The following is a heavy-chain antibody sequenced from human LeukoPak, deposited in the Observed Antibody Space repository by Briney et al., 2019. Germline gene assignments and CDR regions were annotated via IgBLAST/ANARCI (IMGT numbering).Heavy chain of an antibody. Sequence: GGSLRLSCAASGSTFSSYAMSWVRQAPRKGLEWVSVVSGSGSSTDYEDSVKGRFTISRDNSKNTLYLQMSSLSAEDTAVYYCAKMNVLTGYYTPNFDFWGQGTLVTVSS. CDR2: VSGSGSST. D-gene: IGHD3-9*01. CDR3: AKMNVLTGYYTPNFDF. J-gene: IGHJ4*02. V-gene: IGHV3-23*01. CDR1: GSTFSSYA.